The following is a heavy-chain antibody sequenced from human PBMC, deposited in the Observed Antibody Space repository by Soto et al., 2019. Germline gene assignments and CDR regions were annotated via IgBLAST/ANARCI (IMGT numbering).Heavy chain of an antibody. Sequence: PSGTLSLTCTVPGCSISSYCWSWIRQPPGKGLEWIGYIYYSGSTNYNPSLKSRVTISVDTSKNQFSLNLSSVTAADTAVYYCARVWGGAFDFWGQGTMVT. CDR1: GCSISSYC. CDR2: IYYSGST. V-gene: IGHV4-59*07. D-gene: IGHD3-10*01. CDR3: ARVWGGAFDF. J-gene: IGHJ3*01.